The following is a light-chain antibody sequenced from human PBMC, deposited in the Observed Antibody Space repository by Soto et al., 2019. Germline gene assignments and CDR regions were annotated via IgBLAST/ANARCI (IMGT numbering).Light chain of an antibody. Sequence: IVMTQSPATLSVSPGERVTLSCRASETVRTNLAWFQQKPGQTPRLLIFGACTRATGIPTRFTGSGSETEFTLTIGSLQSEDLAVYYCQLYYNWPPYTFGQGTKLEIK. V-gene: IGKV3-15*01. CDR2: GAC. CDR1: ETVRTN. CDR3: QLYYNWPPYT. J-gene: IGKJ2*01.